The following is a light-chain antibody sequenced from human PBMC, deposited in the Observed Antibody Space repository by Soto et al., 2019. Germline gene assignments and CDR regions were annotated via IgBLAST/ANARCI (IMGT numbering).Light chain of an antibody. Sequence: EIVLTQSAGTLSLSPGERATLSCRAIQSVSSSYLAWYQQKPGQAPRLLIYGASSRATGIPDRFSGSGSGTDFTLTISRLEPEDFAVYYCQQRSNWPPITFGQGTRLEIK. CDR2: GAS. CDR3: QQRSNWPPIT. J-gene: IGKJ5*01. CDR1: QSVSSSY. V-gene: IGKV3D-20*02.